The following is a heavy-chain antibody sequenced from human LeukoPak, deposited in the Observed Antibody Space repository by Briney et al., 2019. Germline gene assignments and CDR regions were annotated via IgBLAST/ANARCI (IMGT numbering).Heavy chain of an antibody. CDR1: GGTFSSYA. CDR2: IIASFGTA. CDR3: ARVVTPRYCSSTSCYWKGWFDP. D-gene: IGHD2-2*01. V-gene: IGHV1-69*01. Sequence: GSSVKVSCKASGGTFSSYAISWVRQAPGQGLEWIGGIIASFGTANYAQKFQGRVTISADESSGTAYMELSSLRSEDTAVYYCARVVTPRYCSSTSCYWKGWFDPWGQGTLVTVSS. J-gene: IGHJ5*02.